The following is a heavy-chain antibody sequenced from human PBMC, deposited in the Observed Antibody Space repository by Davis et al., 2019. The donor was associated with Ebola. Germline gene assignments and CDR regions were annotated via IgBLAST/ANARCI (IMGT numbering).Heavy chain of an antibody. Sequence: AASVKVSCKASGYTFTGYYMHWVRQAPGQGLEWMGRIIPILGIANYAQKFQGRVTITADKSTSTAYMELSSLRSEDTAVYYCARAVVVVAAYYFDYWGQGTLVTVSS. J-gene: IGHJ4*02. D-gene: IGHD2-15*01. V-gene: IGHV1-69*02. CDR1: GYTFTGYY. CDR2: IIPILGIA. CDR3: ARAVVVVAAYYFDY.